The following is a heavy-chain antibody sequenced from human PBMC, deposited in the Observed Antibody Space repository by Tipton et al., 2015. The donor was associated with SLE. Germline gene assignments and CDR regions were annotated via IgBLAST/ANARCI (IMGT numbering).Heavy chain of an antibody. Sequence: TLSLTCNVSGDSFSSAAYYWSWIRQPAGGGLEWIGRIYTNENTNYNPSLKSRVTMSVDTSKNHFSLKLISVTAADTAVYYCARADFGVPPGAFDIWGQGTKVTVSS. D-gene: IGHD3-3*01. CDR1: GDSFSSAAYY. J-gene: IGHJ3*02. V-gene: IGHV4-61*02. CDR2: IYTNENT. CDR3: ARADFGVPPGAFDI.